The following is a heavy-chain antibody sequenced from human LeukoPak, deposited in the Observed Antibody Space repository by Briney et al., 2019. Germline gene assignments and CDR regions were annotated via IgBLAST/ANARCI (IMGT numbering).Heavy chain of an antibody. V-gene: IGHV3-7*01. CDR2: IKQDGSER. D-gene: IGHD1-26*01. CDR1: GFNFSTRW. CDR3: VRDGEPRWAFDI. J-gene: IGHJ3*02. Sequence: GGSPRLSCAASGFNFSTRWMTWVRQAPGRGLEWVANIKQDGSERNYVGSVTGRFTISRDNAKNSLYLQMNGLRAEDTAVYYCVRDGEPRWAFDIWGQGTLVSVSS.